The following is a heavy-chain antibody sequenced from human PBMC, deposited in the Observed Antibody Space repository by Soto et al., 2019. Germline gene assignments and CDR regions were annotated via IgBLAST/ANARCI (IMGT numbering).Heavy chain of an antibody. Sequence: PGGSLRLSCAASGFTFSTYGMHWVRQAPGKGPEWVAVIWYDGGNEYYADSVKGRFTISRDNSKNTLYLQMNSLRAEDTAVYYCARGRYDSWNGYPELIIDPWGQGTLVTVSS. V-gene: IGHV3-33*01. CDR3: ARGRYDSWNGYPELIIDP. CDR2: IWYDGGNE. J-gene: IGHJ5*02. D-gene: IGHD3-3*01. CDR1: GFTFSTYG.